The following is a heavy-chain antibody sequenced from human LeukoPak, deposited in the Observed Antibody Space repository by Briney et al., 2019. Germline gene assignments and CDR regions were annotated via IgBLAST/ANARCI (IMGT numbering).Heavy chain of an antibody. Sequence: ASVKVSCKASGYTFTGYYMHWVRQAPGQGLEWMGWINPNSGGTNYAQKFQGRVTMTRDTSINTAYMELSRLRSDDTAVYYCARDLGPRGTVTTPDYWGQGTLVTVSS. CDR1: GYTFTGYY. CDR2: INPNSGGT. CDR3: ARDLGPRGTVTTPDY. V-gene: IGHV1-2*02. J-gene: IGHJ4*02. D-gene: IGHD4-17*01.